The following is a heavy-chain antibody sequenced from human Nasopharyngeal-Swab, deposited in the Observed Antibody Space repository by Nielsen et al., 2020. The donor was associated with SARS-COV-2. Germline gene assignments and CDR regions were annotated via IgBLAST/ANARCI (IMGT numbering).Heavy chain of an antibody. D-gene: IGHD6-19*01. Sequence: ASVKVSCKASGYTFTSYDINWVRQATGQGLEWMGWMNPNSGNTGYAQKFQGRVTMTRNTSISTAYMELSSLRSEDTAVYYCAREEIAVAATWWFDPWGQGTLVTVPS. V-gene: IGHV1-8*01. CDR1: GYTFTSYD. CDR2: MNPNSGNT. J-gene: IGHJ5*02. CDR3: AREEIAVAATWWFDP.